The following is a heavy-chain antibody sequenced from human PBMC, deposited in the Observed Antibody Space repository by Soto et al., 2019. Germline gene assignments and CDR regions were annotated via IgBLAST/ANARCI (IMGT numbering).Heavy chain of an antibody. CDR1: GFTFSNYW. D-gene: IGHD4-17*01. Sequence: EVQLVESGGGLVQPGGSLRLSCAVSGFTFSNYWMHWVRQAPGKGLVWVSRINSDGSSTSYADFVKGRFTISRDNAKTTMYLQMNSLRAEDTAVYYCARFRVDGDYVTWGQGTLVTVSS. J-gene: IGHJ1*01. CDR2: INSDGSST. CDR3: ARFRVDGDYVT. V-gene: IGHV3-74*01.